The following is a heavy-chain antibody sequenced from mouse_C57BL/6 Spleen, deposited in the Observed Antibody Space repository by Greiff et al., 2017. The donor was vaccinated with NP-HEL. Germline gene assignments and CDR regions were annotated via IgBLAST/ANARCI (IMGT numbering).Heavy chain of an antibody. CDR1: GYTFTSYW. CDR3: ARCSSGSPFDY. J-gene: IGHJ2*01. Sequence: VQLQQPGAELAKPGASVKMSCKASGYTFTSYWITWVKQRPGQGLEWIGDIYPGSGSTNYNEKFKSKATLTVDTSSSTAYKQLSSLTSEDSAVYYCARCSSGSPFDYWGQGTTLTVSS. CDR2: IYPGSGST. D-gene: IGHD3-2*02. V-gene: IGHV1-55*01.